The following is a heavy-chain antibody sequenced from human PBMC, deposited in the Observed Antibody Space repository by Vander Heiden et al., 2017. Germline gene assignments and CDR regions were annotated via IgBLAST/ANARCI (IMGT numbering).Heavy chain of an antibody. V-gene: IGHV3-23*01. Sequence: EVQLLESGGGLVQPGGSLRLSCEAATFTFSDFAMSGVRQAPGKGLEWVLSISGGGGTGFSADSVRGRFTISRDNSKNTLYLEMSSLRVEDTAVYYCAKQGGNNWNYAGYFDSWGQGTLVTVSS. CDR3: AKQGGNNWNYAGYFDS. J-gene: IGHJ4*02. D-gene: IGHD1-7*01. CDR1: TFTFSDFA. CDR2: ISGGGGTG.